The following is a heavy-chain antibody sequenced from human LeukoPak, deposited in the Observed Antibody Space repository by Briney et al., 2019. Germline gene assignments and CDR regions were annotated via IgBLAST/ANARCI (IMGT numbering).Heavy chain of an antibody. CDR2: ISGSGGST. J-gene: IGHJ4*02. CDR1: GFTFSSYA. V-gene: IGHV3-23*01. CDR3: AKRATYDSSGYCFDY. Sequence: PGGSLRLSCAASGFTFSSYAISWVRQAPGKGLEWVSAISGSGGSTYYADSVKGRFTISRDNSKNTLYLQMNSLRAEDTAVYYCAKRATYDSSGYCFDYWGQGTLVTVSS. D-gene: IGHD3-22*01.